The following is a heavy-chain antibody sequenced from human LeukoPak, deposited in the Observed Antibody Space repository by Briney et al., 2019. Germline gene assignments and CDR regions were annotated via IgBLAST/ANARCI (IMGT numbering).Heavy chain of an antibody. Sequence: SQTLSLTCTVSGGSISSGSYYWSWIRQPAGKGLEWIGRIYTSGSTNYNPSLKSRVTISVDTSKNRFSLKLSSVTAADTAVYYCASGYYYDSSGYYNLDIWGQGTMVTVSS. CDR2: IYTSGST. D-gene: IGHD3-22*01. CDR3: ASGYYYDSSGYYNLDI. V-gene: IGHV4-61*02. J-gene: IGHJ3*02. CDR1: GGSISSGSYY.